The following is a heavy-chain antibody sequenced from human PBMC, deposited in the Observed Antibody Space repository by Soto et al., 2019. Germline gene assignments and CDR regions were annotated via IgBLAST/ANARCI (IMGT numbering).Heavy chain of an antibody. D-gene: IGHD6-19*01. CDR3: AKIGIAVADARAY. Sequence: SETLSLTCTVSGPSISRYYWSWIRQPPGKGLEWIGYIYYSGSTNYNPPLKSRVTISVDTSKNTLYLQMSGLRVEDTAVYYCAKIGIAVADARAYWGQGTLVTVSS. V-gene: IGHV4-59*12. CDR1: GPSISRYY. CDR2: IYYSGST. J-gene: IGHJ4*02.